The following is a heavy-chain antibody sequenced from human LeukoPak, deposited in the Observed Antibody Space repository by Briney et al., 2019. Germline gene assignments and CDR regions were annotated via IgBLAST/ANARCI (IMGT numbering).Heavy chain of an antibody. D-gene: IGHD6-13*01. CDR3: ARVGGSSSWYEY. Sequence: GGALRISCAASGFTFSSYAMHWVRQAPGKGLEWVAVISYDGNNKYYADSVKGRFTISRDSSKNTLYLLMNSLRAEDTAVYYCARVGGSSSWYEYWGQGTLVTVSS. CDR1: GFTFSSYA. V-gene: IGHV3-30-3*01. CDR2: ISYDGNNK. J-gene: IGHJ4*02.